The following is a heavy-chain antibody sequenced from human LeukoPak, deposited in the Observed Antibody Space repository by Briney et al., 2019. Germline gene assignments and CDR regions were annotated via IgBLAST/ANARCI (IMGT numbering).Heavy chain of an antibody. Sequence: GRSLRLSCAASGFTFSSYGMHWVRQAPGKGLEWVAVIWYDGSNKYYADSVKGRFTISRDNSKNTLYLQMNSLRAEDTAVYYCARDRIVGATYYYYGMDVWGQGTTVTVSS. D-gene: IGHD1-26*01. V-gene: IGHV3-33*01. J-gene: IGHJ6*02. CDR3: ARDRIVGATYYYYGMDV. CDR1: GFTFSSYG. CDR2: IWYDGSNK.